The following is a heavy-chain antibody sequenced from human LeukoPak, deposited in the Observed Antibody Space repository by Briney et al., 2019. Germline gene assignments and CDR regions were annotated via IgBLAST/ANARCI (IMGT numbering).Heavy chain of an antibody. V-gene: IGHV3-30*04. CDR1: GFTFSSYA. CDR2: ISYAGNNK. J-gene: IGHJ4*02. D-gene: IGHD3-10*01. CDR3: ASLSRGSEDY. Sequence: GGSLRLSCAASGFTFSSYAMHWVRQAPGKGLEWVAVISYAGNNKYYADSVKGRFTISRDNSKNTLYLQMNSLRAEDTAVYYCASLSRGSEDYWGQGTLVTVSS.